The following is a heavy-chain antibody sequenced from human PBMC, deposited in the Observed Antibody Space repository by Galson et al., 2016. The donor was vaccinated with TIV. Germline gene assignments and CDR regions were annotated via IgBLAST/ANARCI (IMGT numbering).Heavy chain of an antibody. J-gene: IGHJ6*02. Sequence: QSGAEVKKPGESLKISCKASGYSFTTYWIGWVRQMPGKGLEWMGIIYPGDSATRYNPSFQGQVTITADKSITTAYLQWSSLKASATAMYYCATSRGHYYGLDGWGQGTPVTVSS. V-gene: IGHV5-51*01. CDR1: GYSFTTYW. CDR3: ATSRGHYYGLDG. CDR2: IYPGDSAT. D-gene: IGHD3-16*01.